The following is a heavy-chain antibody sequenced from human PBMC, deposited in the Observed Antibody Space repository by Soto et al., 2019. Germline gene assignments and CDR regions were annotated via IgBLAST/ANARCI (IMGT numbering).Heavy chain of an antibody. D-gene: IGHD1-26*01. CDR1: GFDFSTYG. CDR2: IWYDGSNK. Sequence: QVQLVESGGGVVQPGRSLRLSCAASGFDFSTYGMHWVRQAPGKGLEWVAVIWYDGSNKYYADSVRGRFIISRDNSKNTLSLQLNSLRAEDTAVYYCAGSVGPFDYWGQGTLVTVSS. V-gene: IGHV3-33*01. CDR3: AGSVGPFDY. J-gene: IGHJ4*02.